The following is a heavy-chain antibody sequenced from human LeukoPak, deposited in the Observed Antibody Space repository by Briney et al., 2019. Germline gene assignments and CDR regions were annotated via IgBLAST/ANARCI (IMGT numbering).Heavy chain of an antibody. D-gene: IGHD3-22*01. CDR3: ARDHYYDSSGYTFGY. V-gene: IGHV4-59*01. CDR1: GGSITSYF. Sequence: SETLCLTCTVSGGSITSYFWSWIRQPPGKGLEWIGYIYYRGSTNYNPSLKSRVTISVDTSKNQFSLKLTSVTAADMAVYYCARDHYYDSSGYTFGYWGQGTLVTVSS. J-gene: IGHJ4*02. CDR2: IYYRGST.